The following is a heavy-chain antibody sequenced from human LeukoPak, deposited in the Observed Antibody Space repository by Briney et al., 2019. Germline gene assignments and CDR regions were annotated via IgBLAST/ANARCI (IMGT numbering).Heavy chain of an antibody. CDR1: GGSFSGYY. CDR2: INHSGST. V-gene: IGHV4-34*01. Sequence: ASETLSLTCAVYGGSFSGYYWNWIRQPPGKGLEWIGEINHSGSTNYNPSLKSRVTISVDTSKNQFSLKLSSVTAADTAVYYCARAVAGIQFGPWGQGTLVTVSS. J-gene: IGHJ5*02. CDR3: ARAVAGIQFGP. D-gene: IGHD6-19*01.